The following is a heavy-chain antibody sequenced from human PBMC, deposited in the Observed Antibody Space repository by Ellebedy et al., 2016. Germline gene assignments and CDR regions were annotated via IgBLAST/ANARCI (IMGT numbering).Heavy chain of an antibody. CDR3: ARGGYYDSNGYPRCDY. CDR2: ISYDGSNK. J-gene: IGHJ4*02. D-gene: IGHD3-22*01. V-gene: IGHV3-30-3*01. CDR1: GFTFSSYA. Sequence: GESLKISXAASGFTFSSYAMHWVRQAPGKGLEWVTFISYDGSNKFYADSVKGRFTISRDNSKNTLYLQMNSLRAEDTAVYYCARGGYYDSNGYPRCDYWGQGTLVTVSS.